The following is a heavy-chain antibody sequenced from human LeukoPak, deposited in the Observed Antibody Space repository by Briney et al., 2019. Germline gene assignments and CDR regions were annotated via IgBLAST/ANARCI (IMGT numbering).Heavy chain of an antibody. J-gene: IGHJ6*02. D-gene: IGHD4-11*01. CDR1: GFTFSSYG. V-gene: IGHV3-30*18. CDR3: AKFFSNYLYYYYGMDV. Sequence: GGSLRLSCAASGFTFSSYGMHWVRQAPGKGLEWVAVISYDGSNKYYADSVKGRFTISRGNSKNTLYLQMNSLRAEDTAVYYCAKFFSNYLYYYYGMDVWGQGTTVTVSS. CDR2: ISYDGSNK.